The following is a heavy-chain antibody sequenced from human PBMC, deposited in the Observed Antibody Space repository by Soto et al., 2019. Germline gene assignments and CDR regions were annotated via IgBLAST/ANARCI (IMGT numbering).Heavy chain of an antibody. CDR1: GDSVSSNSAA. J-gene: IGHJ6*02. CDR2: TYYRSKWYN. Sequence: PSQTLSLTCAISGDSVSSNSAAWNWIRQSPSRGLEWLGRTYYRSKWYNDYAVSVKSRITINPDTSKNQFSLQLNSVTPEDTAVYYCARDLWGGLELRSYYYYGMDVWGQGTTVTVSS. CDR3: ARDLWGGLELRSYYYYGMDV. V-gene: IGHV6-1*01. D-gene: IGHD1-7*01.